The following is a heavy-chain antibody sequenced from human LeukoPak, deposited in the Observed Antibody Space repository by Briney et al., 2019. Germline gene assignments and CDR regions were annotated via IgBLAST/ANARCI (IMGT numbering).Heavy chain of an antibody. V-gene: IGHV3-21*01. CDR1: GFTFSTYS. CDR3: AKLSAYDSSGYSDY. J-gene: IGHJ4*02. Sequence: GGSLRLSCAASGFTFSTYSMNWVRQAPGKGLEWVSSISSRSNYIYYADSVKGRFTISRDNAKNSLHLQMNSLRAEDTAVYYCAKLSAYDSSGYSDYWGQGTLVTVSS. D-gene: IGHD3-22*01. CDR2: ISSRSNYI.